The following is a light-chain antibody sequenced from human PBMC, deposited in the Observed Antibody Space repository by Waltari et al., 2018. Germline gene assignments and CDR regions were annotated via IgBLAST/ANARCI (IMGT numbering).Light chain of an antibody. V-gene: IGKV1-39*01. CDR3: QQNSNVPPT. Sequence: DIEMTQSPSSLSASVGDRVIITCRASQSIGPYINWYQQKPGTAPKLLIYDASILQTGVPSKFSGSGSGTDVTLTISSLQPEDFATYYCQQNSNVPPTFGLGTKVEIK. CDR2: DAS. J-gene: IGKJ1*01. CDR1: QSIGPY.